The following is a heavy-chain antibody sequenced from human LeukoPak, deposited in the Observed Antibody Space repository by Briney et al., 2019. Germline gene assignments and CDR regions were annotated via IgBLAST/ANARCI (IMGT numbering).Heavy chain of an antibody. CDR3: ASDHLSIEATGTRY. D-gene: IGHD6-13*01. CDR1: GYTFPNYG. V-gene: IGHV1-18*01. CDR2: ISTYNGDT. J-gene: IGHJ4*02. Sequence: ASVKVSCKASGYTFPNYGISWVRQAPGQGLEWMGWISTYNGDTNYAQKLQGRVTMATDTSTNTAYMELRSLRSDDTAVYYCASDHLSIEATGTRYWGQGTLVTVSS.